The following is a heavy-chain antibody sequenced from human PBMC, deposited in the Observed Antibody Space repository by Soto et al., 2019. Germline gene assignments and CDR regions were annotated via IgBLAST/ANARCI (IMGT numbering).Heavy chain of an antibody. V-gene: IGHV5-51*01. J-gene: IGHJ6*02. CDR3: ARHPYGDYDVMGV. Sequence: GESLKISCNGSGYSFTNYWIGWVRQMPGKGLEWMGIIYPGDSGIRYSPSFQGQVTISADWSISTAYLHWSSLKASDTAMYYCARHPYGDYDVMGVWGQGTAVTVSS. CDR1: GYSFTNYW. D-gene: IGHD4-17*01. CDR2: IYPGDSGI.